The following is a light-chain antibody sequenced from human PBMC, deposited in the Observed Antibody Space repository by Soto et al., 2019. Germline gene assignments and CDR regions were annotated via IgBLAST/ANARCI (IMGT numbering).Light chain of an antibody. CDR1: HHVATN. CDR2: GAS. CDR3: QQYTARPPWT. Sequence: EIVMTQSPVTLSVSPGERATLSCRASHHVATNLAWYQQKPGQAPRLPIYGASTRATGISARFSGSGSGTEFTLTISSLHSDDFAVYYCQQYTARPPWTFGQGTKV. V-gene: IGKV3-15*01. J-gene: IGKJ1*01.